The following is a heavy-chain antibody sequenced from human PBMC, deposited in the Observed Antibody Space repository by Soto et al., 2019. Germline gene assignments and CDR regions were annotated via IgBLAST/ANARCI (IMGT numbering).Heavy chain of an antibody. CDR2: ISYDGDNE. V-gene: IGHV3-30*18. CDR1: GFTFSNYD. D-gene: IGHD3-9*01. J-gene: IGHJ4*02. CDR3: ANPHNGKYWGYFQY. Sequence: QVQLVESGGGVVQPGRSLRLSCAASGFTFSNYDMHWVRQAPGKGLEWVALISYDGDNEYYAESVKGRFTISRDNSKNTLYLQMDSLRTEDTAVYYCANPHNGKYWGYFQYWGQGTLVTVSS.